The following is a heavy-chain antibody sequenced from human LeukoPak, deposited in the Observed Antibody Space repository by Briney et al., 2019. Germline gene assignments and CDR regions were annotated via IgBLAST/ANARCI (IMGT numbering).Heavy chain of an antibody. V-gene: IGHV3-7*01. CDR2: INQDGSQK. CDR3: ARLKDDVTKLDY. CDR1: GFTFSTYW. D-gene: IGHD2-8*01. Sequence: GGSLRLSCAASGFTFSTYWMSWVRQAPGKGLEWVANINQDGSQKRYVASVQGRFTISGDNTKNSLFLQMNSLRAEDTAVYYCARLKDDVTKLDYWGQGTLVTVSS. J-gene: IGHJ4*02.